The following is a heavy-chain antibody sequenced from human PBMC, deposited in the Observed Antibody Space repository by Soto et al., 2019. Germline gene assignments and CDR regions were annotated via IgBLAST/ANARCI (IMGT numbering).Heavy chain of an antibody. CDR3: ARGRGGYVGL. CDR2: IYYSGST. CDR1: GVSISSYY. J-gene: IGHJ2*01. Sequence: QVQLQESGPGLVKPSETLSLTCTVSGVSISSYYWSWIRQPPGKGLEWIGYIYYSGSTNYNPSLKSRITISGDTSKIESSLQPSSVTAADTGRYYCARGRGGYVGLWGRGSLVTVSS. V-gene: IGHV4-59*01.